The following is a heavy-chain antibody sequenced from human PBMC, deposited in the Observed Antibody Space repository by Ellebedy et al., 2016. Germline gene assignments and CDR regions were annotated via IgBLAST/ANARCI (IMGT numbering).Heavy chain of an antibody. J-gene: IGHJ4*02. CDR3: ATQLSPRLKDSSGYYHYMGMGADY. Sequence: GGSLRLSCAASGFTFSSYAMNWVRQAPGKGLEWVSYISISSSTIYYADSVKGRFTISRDNAKNSLYLQMNSLRDEDTAVYYCATQLSPRLKDSSGYYHYMGMGADYWGQGTLVTVSS. CDR1: GFTFSSYA. CDR2: ISISSSTI. V-gene: IGHV3-48*02. D-gene: IGHD3-22*01.